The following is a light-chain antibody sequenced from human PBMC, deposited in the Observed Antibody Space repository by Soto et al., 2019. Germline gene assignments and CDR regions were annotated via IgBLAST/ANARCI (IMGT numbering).Light chain of an antibody. CDR1: QSVSHK. J-gene: IGKJ2*01. CDR2: DAS. V-gene: IGKV3-15*01. Sequence: EIVRTQSPATLSVSPGERATLSCRASQSVSHKLAWYQHKPGQAPRLPIYDASTRTTGIPPRFSGSESGTEFSFTITSLQSEYLAIYSCQYYNNWPSLYTFGQGTRLEIK. CDR3: QYYNNWPSLYT.